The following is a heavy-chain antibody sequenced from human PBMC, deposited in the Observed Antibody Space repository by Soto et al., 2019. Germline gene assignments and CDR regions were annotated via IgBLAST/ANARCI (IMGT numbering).Heavy chain of an antibody. Sequence: GGSLRLSCAASGFTFSSYGMHWVRQAPGKGLEWVAVIWYDGSNKYYADSVKGRFTISRDNSKNTLYLQMNSLRAEDTAVYYCARGWILVGYSSGSDPYYYYGMDVWGQGTTVTVSS. D-gene: IGHD6-19*01. CDR2: IWYDGSNK. V-gene: IGHV3-33*01. CDR3: ARGWILVGYSSGSDPYYYYGMDV. CDR1: GFTFSSYG. J-gene: IGHJ6*02.